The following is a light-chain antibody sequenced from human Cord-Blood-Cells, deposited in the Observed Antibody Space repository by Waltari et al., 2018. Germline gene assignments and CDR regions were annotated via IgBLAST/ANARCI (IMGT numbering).Light chain of an antibody. CDR2: GAS. J-gene: IGKJ1*01. Sequence: EIVLTQSPGTLSLSPGEIATLSCRASQSVSSSYLAWYQQKPGQAPRRLIYGASSRATGIPDRFSGSGSGTDFTLTISRLEPEDFAVYYCQQYGSAPGTFGQGTKVEIK. V-gene: IGKV3-20*01. CDR3: QQYGSAPGT. CDR1: QSVSSSY.